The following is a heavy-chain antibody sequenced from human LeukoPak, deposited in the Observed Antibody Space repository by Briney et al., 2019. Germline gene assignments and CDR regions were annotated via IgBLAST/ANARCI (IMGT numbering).Heavy chain of an antibody. J-gene: IGHJ6*03. CDR1: GYSFTGYY. CDR3: ASRQTVLSGEDYYYYMDV. CDR2: INPNSGGT. D-gene: IGHD7-27*01. V-gene: IGHV1-2*02. Sequence: GASVKVSCKASGYSFTGYYMHWVRQAPGQGLEWMGWINPNSGGTNYAQKFQDRVTMTRDTSISTAYMELSSLRSDDTAIYYCASRQTVLSGEDYYYYMDVWGKGTTVTVSS.